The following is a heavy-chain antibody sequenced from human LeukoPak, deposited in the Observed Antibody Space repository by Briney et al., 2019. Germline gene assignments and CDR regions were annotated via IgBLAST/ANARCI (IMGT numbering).Heavy chain of an antibody. D-gene: IGHD6-19*01. V-gene: IGHV4-34*01. CDR2: INHSGST. CDR1: GGSFSGYY. CDR3: AKDRDSSGWDGALDFDY. J-gene: IGHJ4*02. Sequence: PSETLSLTCAVYGGSFSGYYWSWIRQPPGKGLEWIGEINHSGSTNYNSSLKSRVAISVDTSKNQFSLKVTSVTAADTAVYYCAKDRDSSGWDGALDFDYWGQGTLVTVSS.